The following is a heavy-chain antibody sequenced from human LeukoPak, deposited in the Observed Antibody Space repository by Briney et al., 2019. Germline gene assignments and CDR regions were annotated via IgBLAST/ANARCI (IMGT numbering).Heavy chain of an antibody. D-gene: IGHD2-2*01. J-gene: IGHJ6*02. CDR1: GFTFDDYA. CDR3: AKDLGGGTSGPHYYGMDV. CDR2: ISWNSGSI. V-gene: IGHV3-9*01. Sequence: GGSLRLSCAASGFTFDDYAMHWVRQAPGKGLEWVSGISWNSGSIGYADSVKGRFTISRDNAKNSLYLQMNSLRAEDTALYYCAKDLGGGTSGPHYYGMDVWGQGTTVTVSS.